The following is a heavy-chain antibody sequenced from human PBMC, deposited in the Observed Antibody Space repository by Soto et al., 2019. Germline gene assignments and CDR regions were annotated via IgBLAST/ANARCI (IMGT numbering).Heavy chain of an antibody. V-gene: IGHV3-11*01. Sequence: VVSLRLSCAASGFTFSGQYMTWLRQAPGKGLEWVSKISGDATITYYADSVKGRFTVSRDNAKKTLYMQMNSVRAEDTAVYYCASDAYYYASGFWGQGTMVTVSS. CDR2: ISGDATIT. D-gene: IGHD3-10*01. CDR1: GFTFSGQY. J-gene: IGHJ4*02. CDR3: ASDAYYYASGF.